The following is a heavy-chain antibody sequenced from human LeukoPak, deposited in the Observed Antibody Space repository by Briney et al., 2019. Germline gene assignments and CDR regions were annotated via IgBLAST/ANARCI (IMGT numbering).Heavy chain of an antibody. CDR3: ARDRRGAYCAGDCYYGMDV. Sequence: SETLSLTCTVSGGSISSYYWSWIRQPPGKGLEWIGYIYTSGSTNYNPSLKSRVTISVDTSKNQFSLKLSSVTAADTAVYYCARDRRGAYCAGDCYYGMDVWGQGTTVTVSS. CDR1: GGSISSYY. CDR2: IYTSGST. D-gene: IGHD2-21*01. J-gene: IGHJ6*02. V-gene: IGHV4-4*09.